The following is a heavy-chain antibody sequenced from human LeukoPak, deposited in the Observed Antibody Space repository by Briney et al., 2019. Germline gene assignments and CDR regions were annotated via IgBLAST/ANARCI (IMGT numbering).Heavy chain of an antibody. CDR3: ARIRDGYNDAYDI. D-gene: IGHD5-24*01. CDR2: INPGGDNT. CDR1: GYTFIVYY. J-gene: IGHJ3*02. Sequence: ASVTVSCTASGYTFIVYYMHWVRQAPGQGLEWMGLINPGGDNTNYAQNFQGRVTMTRDTSTSTVYMELSSLRSEDTAIYYCARIRDGYNDAYDIWGQGTVVTVPS. V-gene: IGHV1-46*01.